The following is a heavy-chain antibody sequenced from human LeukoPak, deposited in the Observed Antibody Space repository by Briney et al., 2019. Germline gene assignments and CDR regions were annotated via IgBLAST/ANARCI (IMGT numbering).Heavy chain of an antibody. CDR2: INPTGCT. Sequence: GASVKVSCKASVYTFTGHYMNWVRLAPGQGREGIGWINPTGCTTYAQKFQDRVTMTRDTSINTAYMELGGLRSEDTAVYYCARDLGWSSSHWGQGTLVTVSS. D-gene: IGHD6-6*01. J-gene: IGHJ4*02. CDR1: VYTFTGHY. CDR3: ARDLGWSSSH. V-gene: IGHV1-2*02.